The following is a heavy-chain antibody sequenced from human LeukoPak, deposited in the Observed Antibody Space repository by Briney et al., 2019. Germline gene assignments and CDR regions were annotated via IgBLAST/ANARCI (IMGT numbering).Heavy chain of an antibody. D-gene: IGHD3-3*01. CDR1: GFTFSSYS. V-gene: IGHV3-21*01. J-gene: IGHJ6*03. Sequence: GGSLRLSCAASGFTFSSYSMNWVRQAPGKGLEGVSSISSSSSYIYYADSVKGRFTISRDNAKNSLYLQMNSLRAEDTAVYYCARGGHYDFWSGSPSYMDVWGKGTTVTVSS. CDR3: ARGGHYDFWSGSPSYMDV. CDR2: ISSSSSYI.